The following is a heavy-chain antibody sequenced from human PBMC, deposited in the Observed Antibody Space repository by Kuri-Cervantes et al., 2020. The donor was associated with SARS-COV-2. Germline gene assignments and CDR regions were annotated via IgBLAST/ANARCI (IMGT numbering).Heavy chain of an antibody. CDR3: SGRVDFSSVDY. CDR2: VSYNGAT. CDR1: GDSITNYY. J-gene: IGHJ4*02. D-gene: IGHD3/OR15-3a*01. Sequence: GSLRLSCTVSGDSITNYYLTWIRQPPGKGLEWIGYVSYNGATAYNPSLKSRVTMSLDTSKNQFSLRLSSVTAADTAVYYCSGRVDFSSVDYWGQGTLVTVSS. V-gene: IGHV4-59*01.